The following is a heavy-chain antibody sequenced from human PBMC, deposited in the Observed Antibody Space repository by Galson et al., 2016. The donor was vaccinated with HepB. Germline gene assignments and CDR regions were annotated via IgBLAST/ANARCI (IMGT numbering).Heavy chain of an antibody. Sequence: SLRLSCAASGFTFSQRGMHWVRQAPGKGLEWVAADSMDGRRKFYADSVKGRFTISRDNSNNMLFLQMSSLCAEDTAVYYCAKVFGVGFWSAYDYWGQGTLVTVSS. CDR3: AKVFGVGFWSAYDY. D-gene: IGHD3-3*01. CDR2: DSMDGRRK. V-gene: IGHV3-30*18. CDR1: GFTFSQRG. J-gene: IGHJ4*02.